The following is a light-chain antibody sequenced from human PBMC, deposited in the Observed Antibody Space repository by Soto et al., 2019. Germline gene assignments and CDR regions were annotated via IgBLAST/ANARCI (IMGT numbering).Light chain of an antibody. V-gene: IGKV1-16*02. J-gene: IGKJ4*01. Sequence: DIQMTQSPSSLSASVGDRVTITCRASQGIGNSLAWFQQKPGKAPKSLIYAASNLQSGVPSKFSGSGSGTDFTLTISSLQPEDFATYYCQQYDSYPLTFGGGTKVEIK. CDR1: QGIGNS. CDR3: QQYDSYPLT. CDR2: AAS.